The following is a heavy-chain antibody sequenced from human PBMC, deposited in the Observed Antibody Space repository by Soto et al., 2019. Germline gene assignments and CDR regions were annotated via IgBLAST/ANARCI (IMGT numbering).Heavy chain of an antibody. J-gene: IGHJ4*02. V-gene: IGHV3-15*07. Sequence: EVQLVESGGDLVKPGGSLRLSCAGSGFAFSNAWINWVRQAPGKGLEWVGHVKSKTDGGTTDYGAPVKGRCTISRDDSKNTVFLQMNSLKTEGTAMYYCTTDHPYNYDSSCYDHWGQGTLVTVSS. CDR3: TTDHPYNYDSSCYDH. CDR2: VKSKTDGGTT. D-gene: IGHD3-22*01. CDR1: GFAFSNAW.